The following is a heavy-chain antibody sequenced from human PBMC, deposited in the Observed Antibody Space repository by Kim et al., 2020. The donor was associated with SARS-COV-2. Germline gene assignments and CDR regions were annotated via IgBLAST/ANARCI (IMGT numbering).Heavy chain of an antibody. D-gene: IGHD6-19*01. CDR3: ARHRLGYEGGWYVGTAYYFDY. Sequence: SETLSLTCTVSGGSISSSSYYWGWIRQPPGKGLEWIGSIYYSGSTYYNPSLKSRVTISVDTSKNQFSLKLSSVTAADTAVYYCARHRLGYEGGWYVGTAYYFDYWGQGTLVTVSS. V-gene: IGHV4-39*01. CDR2: IYYSGST. J-gene: IGHJ4*02. CDR1: GGSISSSSYY.